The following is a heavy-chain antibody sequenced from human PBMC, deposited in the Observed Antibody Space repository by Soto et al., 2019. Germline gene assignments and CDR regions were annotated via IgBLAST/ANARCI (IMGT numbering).Heavy chain of an antibody. CDR2: IKHSGST. V-gene: IGHV4-34*01. J-gene: IGHJ6*02. CDR1: GGSFSGYY. CDR3: ARRLYYDSSGFEGGGMDV. D-gene: IGHD3-22*01. Sequence: PSDTLSLTCAVHGGSFSGYYWSWIRQPPGKGLECIGEIKHSGSTNYNPSLKSRVTISVDTSKNQFSLKLSSVTAADTAVYYCARRLYYDSSGFEGGGMDVWGQGTTVT.